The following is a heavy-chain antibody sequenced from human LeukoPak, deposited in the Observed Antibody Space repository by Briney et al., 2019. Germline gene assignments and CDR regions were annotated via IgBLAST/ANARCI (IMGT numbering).Heavy chain of an antibody. V-gene: IGHV4-59*01. CDR2: IFYSGST. Sequence: SETLSLTCTVSGGSLTNYYWSWIRQPPGKGLEWIGYIFYSGSTKYNPSLKSPVTISLDTSKNHFSLKLSSVTPADTAVYYCARGPALDYWGQGTLVTVSS. J-gene: IGHJ4*02. CDR1: GGSLTNYY. CDR3: ARGPALDY. D-gene: IGHD3-3*02.